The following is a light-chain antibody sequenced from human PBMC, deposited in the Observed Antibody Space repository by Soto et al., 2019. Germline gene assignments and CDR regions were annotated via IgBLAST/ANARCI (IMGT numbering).Light chain of an antibody. Sequence: EVVLTHSPDTVSLSTEKSATLSCRASRSVSSYLAWYQQKPGQAPRLLIYDASNRPTGIPARFSGSGSGKDFTLTTSSLEPEDFAFDYFEERKEGITYCLGQGTLRE. CDR3: EERKEGITYC. CDR2: DAS. J-gene: IGKJ5*01. V-gene: IGKV3-11*01. CDR1: RSVSSY.